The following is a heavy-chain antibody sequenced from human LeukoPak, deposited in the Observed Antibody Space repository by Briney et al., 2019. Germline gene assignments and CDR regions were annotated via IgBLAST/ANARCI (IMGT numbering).Heavy chain of an antibody. D-gene: IGHD6-6*01. J-gene: IGHJ4*02. Sequence: GGSLRLSCAASGFTFSSYAMHWVRQAPGKGLEWVAVISYDGSNKYYADSVKGRFTISRDNSENTLYLQMNSLRAEDTAVYYCASPRRIAARPPFLFDWGQGTLVTVSS. CDR2: ISYDGSNK. V-gene: IGHV3-30-3*01. CDR3: ASPRRIAARPPFLFD. CDR1: GFTFSSYA.